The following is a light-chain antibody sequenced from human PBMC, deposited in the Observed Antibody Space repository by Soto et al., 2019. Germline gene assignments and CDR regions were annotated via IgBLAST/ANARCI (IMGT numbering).Light chain of an antibody. CDR3: QQYGSSLLFP. CDR2: DAS. J-gene: IGKJ3*01. Sequence: EIVLTQSPGTLSLSPGERATLSCRASQSVSSSYSAWYQQKPCQAPRLLIYDASSRATGIPDRFSGSGSGTDFPLTNSRLERDVFAVYYCQQYGSSLLFPCAPGTKVDIK. CDR1: QSVSSSY. V-gene: IGKV3-20*01.